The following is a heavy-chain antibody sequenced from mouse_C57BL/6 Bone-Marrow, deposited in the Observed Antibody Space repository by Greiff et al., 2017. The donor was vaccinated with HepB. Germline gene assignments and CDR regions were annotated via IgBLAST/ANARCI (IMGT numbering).Heavy chain of an antibody. J-gene: IGHJ1*01. CDR2: IWSGGST. V-gene: IGHV2-2*01. CDR3: ARDPSYYYGSSYLWWYFDV. Sequence: VKLMESGPGLVQPSQSLSITCTVSGFSLTSYGVHWVRQSPGKGLEWLGVIWSGGSTDYNAAFISRLSISKDNSKSQVFFKMNSLQADDTAIYYCARDPSYYYGSSYLWWYFDVWGSGTTVTVSS. D-gene: IGHD1-1*01. CDR1: GFSLTSYG.